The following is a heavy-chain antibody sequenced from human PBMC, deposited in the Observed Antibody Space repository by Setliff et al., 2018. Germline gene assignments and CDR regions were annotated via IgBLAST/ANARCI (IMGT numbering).Heavy chain of an antibody. CDR2: INHSGST. CDR3: AREGTAMATYYYGMDV. Sequence: PSETLSLTCAVYGGSFSGYYWSWIRQPPGKGLEWIGEINHSGSTNYNPSLKSRVTISVDTSKNQFSLKLSSVTAADTAVYYCAREGTAMATYYYGMDVWGQGTTVTVSS. D-gene: IGHD5-18*01. CDR1: GGSFSGYY. J-gene: IGHJ6*02. V-gene: IGHV4-34*01.